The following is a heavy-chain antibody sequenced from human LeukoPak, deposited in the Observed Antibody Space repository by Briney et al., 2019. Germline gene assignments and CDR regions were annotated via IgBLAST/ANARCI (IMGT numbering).Heavy chain of an antibody. CDR2: IVVGSGNT. CDR1: GFTFTSSA. Sequence: SVKVSCKASGFTFTSSAMQWVRQARGQRLEWIGWIVVGSGNTNYAQKFQERVIITRDMSTGTAYMELSSLRSEDTAVYYCAAAVPMVRGEYVYGMDVWGQGTTVTVSS. V-gene: IGHV1-58*02. D-gene: IGHD3-10*01. J-gene: IGHJ6*02. CDR3: AAAVPMVRGEYVYGMDV.